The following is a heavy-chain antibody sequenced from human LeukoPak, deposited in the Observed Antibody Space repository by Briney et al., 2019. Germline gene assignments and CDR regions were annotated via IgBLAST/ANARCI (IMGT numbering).Heavy chain of an antibody. D-gene: IGHD2-8*01. CDR2: IHTTGST. Sequence: SETLSLTCTVSGDSIRNYYWGWIRQPAGKGLEWIGRIHTTGSTNYNPSLKSRVTMSVDTSKNQFSLKLTSVTAADTAVYYCAREWYYWGQGTLVTVSS. CDR1: GDSIRNYY. CDR3: AREWYY. J-gene: IGHJ4*02. V-gene: IGHV4-4*07.